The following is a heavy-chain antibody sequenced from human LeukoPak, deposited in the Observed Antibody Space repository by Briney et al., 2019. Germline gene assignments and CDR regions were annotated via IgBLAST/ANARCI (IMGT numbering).Heavy chain of an antibody. CDR3: ARGDCGGNPDY. CDR2: ISGYNGNT. V-gene: IGHV1-18*01. D-gene: IGHD4-23*01. J-gene: IGHJ4*02. CDR1: GYTLTTYG. Sequence: ASVKVSCKASGYTLTTYGITWVRQAPGQGLEWMGWISGYNGNTIYAQKLQGRVTMTTDTFTSTAYMGLRSLRSDDTAVYYCARGDCGGNPDYWGQGTLVTVSS.